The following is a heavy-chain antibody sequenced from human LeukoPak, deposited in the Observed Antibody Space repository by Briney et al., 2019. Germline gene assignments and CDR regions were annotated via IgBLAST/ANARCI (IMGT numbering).Heavy chain of an antibody. CDR1: GFTFSSYA. D-gene: IGHD3-22*01. J-gene: IGHJ3*02. CDR2: ISGNGGST. Sequence: GGSLRLSCAASGFTFSSYAMSWVRQAPGKGLEWVSAISGNGGSTYYADSVKGRFTISRDNSKNTLYLQMNSLRAEDTAVYYCAKAYYDSSGYPPDAFDIWGQGTMVTVSS. V-gene: IGHV3-23*01. CDR3: AKAYYDSSGYPPDAFDI.